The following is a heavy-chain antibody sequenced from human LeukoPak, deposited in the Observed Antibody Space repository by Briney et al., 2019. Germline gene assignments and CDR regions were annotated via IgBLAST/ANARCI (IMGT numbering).Heavy chain of an antibody. D-gene: IGHD3-9*01. CDR2: IKQDGSEK. J-gene: IGHJ6*03. V-gene: IGHV3-7*01. CDR1: GFTFSSYW. Sequence: GGSLRLSCAASGFTFSSYWMSWVCQAPGKGLDWVANIKQDGSEKYYVDSVKGRFTISRDNAKNSLYLQMNSLRAEDTAVYYCARQEADLLRYFDWLPKYYYYYYMDVWGKGTTVTVSS. CDR3: ARQEADLLRYFDWLPKYYYYYYMDV.